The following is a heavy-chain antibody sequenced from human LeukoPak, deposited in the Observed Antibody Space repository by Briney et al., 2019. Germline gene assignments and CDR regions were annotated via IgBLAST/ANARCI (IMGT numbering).Heavy chain of an antibody. Sequence: GRSQRLSCAASGFTFSTSIMHWVRQAPGKGLEWVAVISYDGNNKYYADSVKGRFTISRDNSKSTMYVQMNSLRAEDTAVYYCAKEVTAAGGNFEYWGQGTLVSVSS. CDR2: ISYDGNNK. D-gene: IGHD6-13*01. J-gene: IGHJ4*02. CDR1: GFTFSTSI. V-gene: IGHV3-30*18. CDR3: AKEVTAAGGNFEY.